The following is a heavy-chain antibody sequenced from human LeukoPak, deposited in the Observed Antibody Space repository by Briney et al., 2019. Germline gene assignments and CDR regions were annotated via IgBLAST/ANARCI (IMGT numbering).Heavy chain of an antibody. Sequence: GSLRLSCAASGFPFSSYSMNWVRQAPGKGLEWVSSISSSSSYIYYADSVKGRFTISRDNAKNSLYLQMNSLRAEDTAVYYCARGPDIVVVPAAIDSGWFDPWGQGTLVTVSS. CDR1: GFPFSSYS. CDR3: ARGPDIVVVPAAIDSGWFDP. J-gene: IGHJ5*02. V-gene: IGHV3-21*01. CDR2: ISSSSSYI. D-gene: IGHD2-2*01.